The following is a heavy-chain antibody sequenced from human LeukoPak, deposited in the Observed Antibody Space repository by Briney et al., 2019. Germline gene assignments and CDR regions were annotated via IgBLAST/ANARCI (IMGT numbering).Heavy chain of an antibody. CDR2: ISTSSSYI. J-gene: IGHJ4*02. CDR3: ARGGTYYYGSGSPYFDY. V-gene: IGHV3-21*06. CDR1: GFTFSTYS. D-gene: IGHD3-10*01. Sequence: PGGSLRLSCAASGFTFSTYSMNWVRQAPGKGLEWVSSISTSSSYIYYAGSVKGRFTISRDNAKNSLYLQMNSLRAEGTAVYYCARGGTYYYGSGSPYFDYWGQGTLVTVSS.